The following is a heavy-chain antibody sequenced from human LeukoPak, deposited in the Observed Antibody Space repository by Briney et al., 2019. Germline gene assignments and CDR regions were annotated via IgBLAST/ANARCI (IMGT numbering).Heavy chain of an antibody. CDR3: AREWAYDSSGYLNYYYYYMDV. CDR2: INPNSGGT. CDR1: GYTFTGYY. Sequence: ASVKVSCKASGYTFTGYYMHWVRQAPGQGLEWMGWINPNSGGTNYAQKFQGRVTMTRDTSISTAYMELSRLRSDDTAVYYCAREWAYDSSGYLNYYYYYMDVWGKGTTVTVSS. V-gene: IGHV1-2*02. D-gene: IGHD3-22*01. J-gene: IGHJ6*03.